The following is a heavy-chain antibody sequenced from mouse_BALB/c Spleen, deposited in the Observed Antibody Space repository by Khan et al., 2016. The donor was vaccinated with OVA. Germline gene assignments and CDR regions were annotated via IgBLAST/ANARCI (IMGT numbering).Heavy chain of an antibody. J-gene: IGHJ2*01. CDR1: GYIFTSYW. CDR3: EREEALYYFDC. CDR2: IYPGTDNT. V-gene: IGHV1-76*01. Sequence: QVQLKESGTELVRPGASVELSCKTSGYIFTSYWIHWVKQRSGQGLEWFARIYPGTDNTYYNEKFKDKVTLTADKSSSTVYMQLSSLKSEDSADYFCEREEALYYFDCWGQGNNLTISS. D-gene: IGHD3-2*02.